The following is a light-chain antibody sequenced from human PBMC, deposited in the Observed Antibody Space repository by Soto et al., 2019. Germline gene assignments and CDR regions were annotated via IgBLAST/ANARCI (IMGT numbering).Light chain of an antibody. CDR3: AAWDDSLKYV. V-gene: IGLV1-44*01. CDR1: SSNIGSNT. Sequence: QSVLTQPPSASETPGQRVTISCSGSSSNIGSNTVNWYQQLPGTAPKLLIYSNNQRPSGVPDRFSGSKSGTSASLAISGLQSEDEADYYCAAWDDSLKYVFGTGTKLTVL. CDR2: SNN. J-gene: IGLJ1*01.